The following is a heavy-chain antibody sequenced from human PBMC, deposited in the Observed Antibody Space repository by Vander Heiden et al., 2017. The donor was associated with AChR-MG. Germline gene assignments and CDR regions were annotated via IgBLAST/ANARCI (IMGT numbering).Heavy chain of an antibody. J-gene: IGHJ3*01. CDR3: AHWGSGLLYFGISEACDV. V-gene: IGHV2-5*02. Sequence: QITLKESGPPLVKPTQTLTLTCTFSGFSLSSSGVGVGWIRQPPGKALEWLALIYWDDDTRHSPSLRSRLTITKDTSKNQVVLTMTNMDPVDTATYYCAHWGSGLLYFGISEACDVWVQGTMGTVSS. CDR2: IYWDDDT. D-gene: IGHD3-10*01. CDR1: GFSLSSSGVG.